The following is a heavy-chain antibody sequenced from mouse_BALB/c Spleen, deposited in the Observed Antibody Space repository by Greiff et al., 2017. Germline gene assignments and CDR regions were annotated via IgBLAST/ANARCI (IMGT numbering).Heavy chain of an antibody. CDR1: GYTFTSYV. CDR3: ASSNGLRRGYWYFDV. D-gene: IGHD2-2*01. CDR2: INPYNDGT. Sequence: VQLQQSGPELVKPGASVKMSCKASGYTFTSYVMHWVKQKPGQGLEWIGYINPYNDGTKYNEKFKGKATLTSDKSSSTAYMELSSLTSEDSAVYYCASSNGLRRGYWYFDVWGAGTTVTVSS. J-gene: IGHJ1*01. V-gene: IGHV1-14*01.